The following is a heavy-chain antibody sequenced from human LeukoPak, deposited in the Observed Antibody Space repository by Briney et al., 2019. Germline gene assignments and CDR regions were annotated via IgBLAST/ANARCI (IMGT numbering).Heavy chain of an antibody. CDR2: INTGDIT. D-gene: IGHD3-22*01. J-gene: IGHJ4*02. V-gene: IGHV3-23*01. CDR1: GFTFDYSA. Sequence: GGSLRLSCAASGFTFDYSAMTWVRQAPEKGLEWVSTINTGDITFYANSVKGRFTISRDNSKNALFLQMNSLRAEDTAIYYCVKGGFTYYDDWGQGTLVTVSS. CDR3: VKGGFTYYDD.